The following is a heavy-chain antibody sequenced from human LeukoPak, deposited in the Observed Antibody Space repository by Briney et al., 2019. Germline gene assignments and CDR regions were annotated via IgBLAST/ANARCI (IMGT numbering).Heavy chain of an antibody. CDR1: GFTFSSYA. CDR3: AKITVVTPGAFDI. J-gene: IGHJ3*02. D-gene: IGHD2-21*02. V-gene: IGHV3-23*01. Sequence: GGSLRLSCAASGFTFSSYAMSWVRQAPGKGLEWVSSISDSGGSTYYADSVKGRFTISRDKPKNTLYLQMNRLRAEDTAVYYCAKITVVTPGAFDIWGQGTMVTVSS. CDR2: ISDSGGST.